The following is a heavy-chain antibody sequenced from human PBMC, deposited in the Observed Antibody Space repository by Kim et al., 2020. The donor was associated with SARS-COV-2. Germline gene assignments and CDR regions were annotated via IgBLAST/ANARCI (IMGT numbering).Heavy chain of an antibody. J-gene: IGHJ4*02. CDR2: T. D-gene: IGHD5-18*01. CDR3: AREDIALAPYAN. Sequence: TKFSQKSPGRVTMTRDTSAGTAYMELSSLRSEDTAVYYCAREDIALAPYANWGQGTLVTVSS. V-gene: IGHV1-3*01.